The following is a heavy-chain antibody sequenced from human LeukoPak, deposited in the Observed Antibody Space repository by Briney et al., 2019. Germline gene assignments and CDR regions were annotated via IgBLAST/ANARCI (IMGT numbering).Heavy chain of an antibody. D-gene: IGHD2-15*01. CDR1: GFTVSTNY. J-gene: IGHJ4*02. CDR2: IYSGGTT. CDR3: ARDRGVAAHDY. V-gene: IGHV3-66*01. Sequence: GGSLTLSCAASGFTVSTNYMSWVRQAPGKGLEWVSVIYSGGTTYYADSVKGRFTISRDNSKNTLYLQMNSLRAEDTAVYYCARDRGVAAHDYWGQGTLVTVSS.